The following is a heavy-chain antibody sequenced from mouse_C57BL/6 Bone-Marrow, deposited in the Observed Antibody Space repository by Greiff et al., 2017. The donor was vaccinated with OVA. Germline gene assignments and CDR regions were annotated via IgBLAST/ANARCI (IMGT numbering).Heavy chain of an antibody. J-gene: IGHJ4*01. Sequence: EVQRVESGPELVKPGASVKIPCKASGYTFTDYNMDWVKQSHGKSLEWIGDINPNNGGTIYNQKFKGKATLTVDKSSSTAYMELRSLTSEDTAVYYCARYRGSTYELHYYAMDYWGQGTSVTVSS. V-gene: IGHV1-18*01. CDR1: GYTFTDYN. D-gene: IGHD1-1*01. CDR3: ARYRGSTYELHYYAMDY. CDR2: INPNNGGT.